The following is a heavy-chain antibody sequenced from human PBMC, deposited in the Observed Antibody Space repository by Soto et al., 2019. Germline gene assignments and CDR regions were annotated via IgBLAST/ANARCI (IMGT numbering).Heavy chain of an antibody. Sequence: PGGSLRLSCAASGFTFSSYEMNWVRQAPGEGLEWISYITSSGTTIYYADSVKGRFTISRDNAKNSLYLQMNSLRAEDTAVYYCARGNSPVNVYWGQGTLVTVSS. V-gene: IGHV3-48*03. CDR1: GFTFSSYE. CDR3: ARGNSPVNVY. J-gene: IGHJ4*02. CDR2: ITSSGTTI. D-gene: IGHD3-16*02.